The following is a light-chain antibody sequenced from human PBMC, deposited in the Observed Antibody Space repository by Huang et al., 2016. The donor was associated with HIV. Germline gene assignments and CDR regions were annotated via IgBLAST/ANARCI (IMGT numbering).Light chain of an antibody. CDR3: HQYGSPPFT. Sequence: EIVLTQSPGTLSLSPGERATLSCRASQSISSSSLAWYLQKPGQAPTHLIHGESTRATDIPDRFSGSGSGTDFTLTISRLEPEDFAVYYCHQYGSPPFTFGPGTKVDIK. V-gene: IGKV3-20*01. CDR2: GES. CDR1: QSISSSS. J-gene: IGKJ3*01.